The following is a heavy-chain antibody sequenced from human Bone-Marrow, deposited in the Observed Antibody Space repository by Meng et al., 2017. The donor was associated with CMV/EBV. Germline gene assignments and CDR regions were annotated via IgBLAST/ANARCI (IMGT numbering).Heavy chain of an antibody. Sequence: ASVKVSWKASGYTFTGYYMHWVRQAPGQGLEWMGWINPNSGGTNYAQKFQGRVTMTRDTSISTAYMELGRLRSDDTAVYYCAKDLGCSSTSCWGYYYYGMDVWGQGTTVTVSS. V-gene: IGHV1-2*02. CDR1: GYTFTGYY. D-gene: IGHD2-2*01. J-gene: IGHJ6*02. CDR3: AKDLGCSSTSCWGYYYYGMDV. CDR2: INPNSGGT.